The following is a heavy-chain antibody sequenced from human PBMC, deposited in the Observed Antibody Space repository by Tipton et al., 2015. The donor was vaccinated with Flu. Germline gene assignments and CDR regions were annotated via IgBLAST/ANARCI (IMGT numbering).Heavy chain of an antibody. V-gene: IGHV5-51*03. CDR1: GYSFTNYW. CDR2: INPADSQT. J-gene: IGHJ5*02. Sequence: QLVQSGAEVKKPGESLTISCKDSGYSFTNYWVAWVRHMPGKGLEWMGVINPADSQTRYSPSCQGQVTMSADKSTSSAYLQWDSLKASDSAMYYCARKGRSANGFNPWGQGTLVAV. CDR3: ARKGRSANGFNP.